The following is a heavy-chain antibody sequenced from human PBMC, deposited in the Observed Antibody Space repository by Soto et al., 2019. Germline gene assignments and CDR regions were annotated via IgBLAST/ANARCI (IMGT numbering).Heavy chain of an antibody. CDR1: GFTFTDYF. D-gene: IGHD6-13*01. CDR3: ARGGQAATGTNYWYFDL. J-gene: IGHJ2*01. V-gene: IGHV3-11*06. CDR2: ITNSGTYT. Sequence: PGGSLRLSCAASGFTFTDYFMTWIRQAPGKGLEWISFITNSGTYTDYADSVKGRFTISRDNAKNSLYLQMNSLRDDDTAVYYCARGGQAATGTNYWYFDLWGRGTLVTVS.